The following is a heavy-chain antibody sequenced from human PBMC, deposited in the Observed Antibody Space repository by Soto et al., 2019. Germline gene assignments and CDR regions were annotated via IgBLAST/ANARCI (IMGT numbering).Heavy chain of an antibody. V-gene: IGHV3-23*01. CDR2: ISGGGGST. CDR3: AKGFIVVVTVLRPDDAFDV. Sequence: DVQLLESGGGLVQPGGSLRLACVASGFTFGNYAINWVRLAPGKGLEWVSGISGGGGSTYYADSVKGRFTIFRDTSKNTVFLQMNSLRADDTAVYYCAKGFIVVVTVLRPDDAFDVWGQGTMVTVSS. D-gene: IGHD2-21*02. J-gene: IGHJ3*01. CDR1: GFTFGNYA.